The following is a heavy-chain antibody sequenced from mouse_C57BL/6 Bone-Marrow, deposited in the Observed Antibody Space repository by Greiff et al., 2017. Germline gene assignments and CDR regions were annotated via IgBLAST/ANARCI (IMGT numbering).Heavy chain of an antibody. CDR3: ASNYYAAY. D-gene: IGHD1-1*01. CDR2: ISYDGSN. Sequence: EVKLVESGPGLVKLSQSLSLTCSVTGYSITSGYYWNWIRQFPGNKLEWMGYISYDGSNNYNPSLKNRISITRDTSTNQFFLKLNSVTTEDTATYYCASNYYAAYWGQGTLVTVSA. V-gene: IGHV3-6*01. J-gene: IGHJ3*01. CDR1: GYSITSGYY.